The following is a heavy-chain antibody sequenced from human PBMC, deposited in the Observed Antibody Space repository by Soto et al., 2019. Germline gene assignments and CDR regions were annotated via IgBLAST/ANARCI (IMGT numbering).Heavy chain of an antibody. CDR2: ISVSGGST. CDR1: GFTFSSYA. D-gene: IGHD2-2*01. V-gene: IGHV3-23*01. Sequence: PGVSLRLSCAASGFTFSSYAMSWVRQAPGKGLEWVSAISVSGGSTYYADSVNGRFTISRDNSKNTLYLQMNSLRAEDTAVYYCAKLLLYCSRTSGYFQSYYYYGMDVWGQGTTVTVSS. CDR3: AKLLLYCSRTSGYFQSYYYYGMDV. J-gene: IGHJ6*02.